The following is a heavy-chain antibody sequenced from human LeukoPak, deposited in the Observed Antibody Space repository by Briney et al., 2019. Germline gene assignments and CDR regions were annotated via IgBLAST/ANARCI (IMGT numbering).Heavy chain of an antibody. CDR1: GGSISTSAYY. CDR3: ARPQRYSMYALDY. Sequence: SETLSLTCIVSGGSISTSAYYWGWIRQPPGKKLEWIGNIYYSGSTYYNPSLKSRVTISVDTSKNQFSLKLSSVAAADTAVYYCARPQRYSMYALDYWGQGTLVTVSS. CDR2: IYYSGST. J-gene: IGHJ4*02. D-gene: IGHD5/OR15-5a*01. V-gene: IGHV4-39*01.